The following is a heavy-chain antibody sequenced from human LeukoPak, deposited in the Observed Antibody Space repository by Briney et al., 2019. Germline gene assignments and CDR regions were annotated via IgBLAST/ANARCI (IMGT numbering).Heavy chain of an antibody. D-gene: IGHD6-13*01. V-gene: IGHV1-2*06. CDR2: INPTTGDT. Sequence: ASVKVSCKASGYTFTGYHIHWVRQAPGQGLEWMGRINPTTGDTNFAQKFQGRVTMTRDTSITTAYMVVSSLRPDDTAMYFCARDQGSLSRSWYTGYWGQGTQVTVSS. CDR1: GYTFTGYH. J-gene: IGHJ4*02. CDR3: ARDQGSLSRSWYTGY.